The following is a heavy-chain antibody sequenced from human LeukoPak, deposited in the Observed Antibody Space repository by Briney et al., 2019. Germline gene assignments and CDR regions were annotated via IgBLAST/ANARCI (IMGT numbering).Heavy chain of an antibody. J-gene: IGHJ4*02. CDR2: INPNSGGT. CDR1: GYTFTGSY. CDR3: ARGKGITMIVAH. V-gene: IGHV1-2*02. D-gene: IGHD3-22*01. Sequence: GASLKVSCKASGYTFTGSYMHWVRQAPGQGLEWMGWINPNSGGTNYAQKFQGRVTMTRDTSISTAYMELSRLRSDDTAVYYCARGKGITMIVAHWGQGTLVTVSS.